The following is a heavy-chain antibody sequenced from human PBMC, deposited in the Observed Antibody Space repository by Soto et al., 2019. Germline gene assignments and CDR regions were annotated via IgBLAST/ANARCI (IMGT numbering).Heavy chain of an antibody. D-gene: IGHD4-17*01. CDR2: ISGSVGRT. CDR3: AKRTVGWYFDL. CDR1: GFTFSSYA. J-gene: IGHJ2*01. V-gene: IGHV3-23*01. Sequence: EVQLLESGGGLVQPGGSLRLSCAASGFTFSSYAMSWVRQAPGKGLEWVSAISGSVGRTYYADSVKGRFTISRDNSKNTRYLHMNSLRAEDTAVYYCAKRTVGWYFDLWGRGTLVTVSS.